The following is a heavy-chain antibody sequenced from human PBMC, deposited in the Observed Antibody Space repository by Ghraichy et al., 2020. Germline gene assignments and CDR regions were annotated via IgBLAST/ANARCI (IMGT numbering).Heavy chain of an antibody. V-gene: IGHV4-59*08. CDR1: SGSMSPYS. D-gene: IGHD3-16*01. CDR3: ARHLGASFDS. J-gene: IGHJ5*01. CDR2: IHFTGFT. Sequence: SETLSLTCIVSSGSMSPYSWSWIRQSPQKGLEWIGYIHFTGFTTYNSPLKSRVTMSLDTSKKQFSLKLRSVTAADTAVYYCARHLGASFDSWGQGTLVTVSS.